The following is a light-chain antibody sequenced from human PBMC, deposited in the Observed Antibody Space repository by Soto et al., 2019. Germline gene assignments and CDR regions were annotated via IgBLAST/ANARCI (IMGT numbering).Light chain of an antibody. V-gene: IGKV1-27*01. CDR3: QQYNNYFRT. J-gene: IGKJ1*01. CDR1: HDISTY. Sequence: DFRMTQSPSSLSASVGDRVTITCRASHDISTYLAWYQQKPGKVPQLLIYATFILKSGVPTRFSGSGSGTDFTLTISSLQPDDFGTYYCQQYNNYFRTFGQGTKVDIK. CDR2: ATF.